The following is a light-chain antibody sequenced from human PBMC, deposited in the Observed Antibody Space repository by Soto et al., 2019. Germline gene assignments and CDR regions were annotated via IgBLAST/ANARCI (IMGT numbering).Light chain of an antibody. CDR1: SSDVGSYNL. CDR2: EGS. CDR3: CSYAGSSIVV. V-gene: IGLV2-23*01. J-gene: IGLJ2*01. Sequence: HSALTQPASVSGSPGQSITSSCTGTSSDVGSYNLVSWYQQHPGKAPKLIIYEGSKRPSGVSNRFSGSKSGNTASLTISGLQGEDEADYYCCSYAGSSIVVFGGGTKLTVL.